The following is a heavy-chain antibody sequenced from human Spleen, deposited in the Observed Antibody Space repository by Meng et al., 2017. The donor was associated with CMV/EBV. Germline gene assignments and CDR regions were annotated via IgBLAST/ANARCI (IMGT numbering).Heavy chain of an antibody. CDR3: ARDFYDIEGHNYDCFDP. CDR1: GYTFTSYG. Sequence: ASVKVSCKASGYTFTSYGISWVRQAPGQGLEWMGWSSGYNGRTNYAQNFQGRLIMTADTSTSTAYMELRSLRSDDTAVYYCARDFYDIEGHNYDCFDPWGQGALVTVSS. D-gene: IGHD2/OR15-2a*01. CDR2: SSGYNGRT. J-gene: IGHJ5*02. V-gene: IGHV1-18*01.